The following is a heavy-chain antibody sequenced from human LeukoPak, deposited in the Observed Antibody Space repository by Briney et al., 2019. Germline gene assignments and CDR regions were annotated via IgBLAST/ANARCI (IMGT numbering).Heavy chain of an antibody. V-gene: IGHV1-46*01. Sequence: ASGKLSCKAAGYTFTSYYMHWGRQAPGQGLEWRGIINPSGGSPSYAQKFQGRVTMTSDMSTSTVYMELSSLRSEDTAVYYCASFTNYGDYLGYWGQGTLVTVSS. J-gene: IGHJ4*02. CDR1: GYTFTSYY. CDR3: ASFTNYGDYLGY. CDR2: INPSGGSP. D-gene: IGHD4-17*01.